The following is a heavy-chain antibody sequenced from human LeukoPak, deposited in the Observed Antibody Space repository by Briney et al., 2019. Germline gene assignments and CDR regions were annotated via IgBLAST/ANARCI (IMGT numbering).Heavy chain of an antibody. J-gene: IGHJ4*02. CDR3: ARGLRYYFDY. CDR1: GGSISGYS. CDR2: THYSGST. D-gene: IGHD3/OR15-3a*01. V-gene: IGHV4-59*01. Sequence: SETLSLTCTVSGGSISGYSWSWIRQPPGKGLEWIGYTHYSGSTNYNPSLKSRVTISVDTSKNQFSLKLSSVTAADTAVYYCARGLRYYFDYWGQGTLVTVSS.